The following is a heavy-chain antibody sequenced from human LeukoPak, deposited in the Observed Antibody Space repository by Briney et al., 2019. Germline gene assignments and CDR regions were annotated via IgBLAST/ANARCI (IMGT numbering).Heavy chain of an antibody. CDR2: IYYSGST. V-gene: IGHV4-39*07. Sequence: PSETLSLTCTVSGGSISSSSYYWGWIRQPPGKGLEWIGSIYYSGSTYYNPSLKSRVTISVDTSKNQFSLKLSSVTAADTAVYYCARGREPGYYFDYWGQGTLVTVSS. CDR1: GGSISSSSYY. J-gene: IGHJ4*02. CDR3: ARGREPGYYFDY. D-gene: IGHD1-26*01.